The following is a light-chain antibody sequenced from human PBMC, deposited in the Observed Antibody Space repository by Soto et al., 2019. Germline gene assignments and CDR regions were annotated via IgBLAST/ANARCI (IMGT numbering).Light chain of an antibody. CDR1: QRLXDT. CDR3: QQYKKWTLT. J-gene: IGKJ1*01. V-gene: IGKV3-15*01. Sequence: EIVVTQSPAALSVSPGGSATLSCRASQRLXDTFAWDQQKPGQAPRVLXYSASRGATGFPARLSGSGSGTDFTLTISSLQSEDFAVYYCQQYKKWTLTFGQGTKVEIK. CDR2: SAS.